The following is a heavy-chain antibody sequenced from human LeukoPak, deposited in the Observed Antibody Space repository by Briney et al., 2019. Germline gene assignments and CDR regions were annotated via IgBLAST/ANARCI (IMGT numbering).Heavy chain of an antibody. Sequence: SETPSLTCTVSGGSISSYYWSWIRQPPGKGLEWIGYIYYSGSTNYNPSLMSRGTISVDTSKNQFSLKLSSVTAADTAVYYSARARRSVQDAFDIWGQGTVVTVSS. D-gene: IGHD5/OR15-5a*01. J-gene: IGHJ3*02. CDR1: GGSISSYY. V-gene: IGHV4-59*01. CDR2: IYYSGST. CDR3: ARARRSVQDAFDI.